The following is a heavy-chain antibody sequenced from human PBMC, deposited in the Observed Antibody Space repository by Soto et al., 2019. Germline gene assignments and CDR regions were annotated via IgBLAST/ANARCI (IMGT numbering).Heavy chain of an antibody. CDR3: AKITYYYDSSGYNYYYYGMDV. CDR1: GFTFSSYA. J-gene: IGHJ6*02. D-gene: IGHD3-22*01. CDR2: ISGSGGST. Sequence: GGSLRLSCAASGFTFSSYAMSWVRQAPGKGLEWVSAISGSGGSTYYADYVKGRFTISRDNSKNTLYLQMNSLRAEDTAVYYCAKITYYYDSSGYNYYYYGMDVWGQGTTVTVSS. V-gene: IGHV3-23*01.